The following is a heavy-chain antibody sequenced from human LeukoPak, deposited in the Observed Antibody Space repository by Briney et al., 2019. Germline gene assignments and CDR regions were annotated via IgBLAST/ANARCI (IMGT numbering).Heavy chain of an antibody. Sequence: TGGSLRLSCVASGFSFSSYWMSWVRQAPGKGLEWVANIKHDGSETYYVDPVKGRFTVSRDNAKNSLYLQMSSLRAEDTAVYYCVRHGTDDYDSSGYLRPWGQGTLVTVSS. CDR3: VRHGTDDYDSSGYLRP. D-gene: IGHD3-22*01. CDR2: IKHDGSET. V-gene: IGHV3-7*04. J-gene: IGHJ5*02. CDR1: GFSFSSYW.